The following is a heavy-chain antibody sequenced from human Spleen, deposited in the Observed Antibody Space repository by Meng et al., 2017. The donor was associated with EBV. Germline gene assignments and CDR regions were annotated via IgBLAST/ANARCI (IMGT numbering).Heavy chain of an antibody. CDR1: GYTFTYRY. Sequence: QVQLVQSGAEVKKXXSSVKVSXKASGYTFTYRYLHWVRQAPGQALEWMGWITPFNGDTNYAQKFQDRVTITRDWSLSTAHMELRSLRAEDTAMYYCARSSLDTSSWSYFDSWGQGTLVTVSS. CDR3: ARSSLDTSSWSYFDS. D-gene: IGHD6-13*01. J-gene: IGHJ4*02. CDR2: ITPFNGDT. V-gene: IGHV1-45*02.